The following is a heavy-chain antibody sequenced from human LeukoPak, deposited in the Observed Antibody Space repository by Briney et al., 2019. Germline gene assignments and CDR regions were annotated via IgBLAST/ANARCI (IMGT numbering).Heavy chain of an antibody. V-gene: IGHV4-59*01. CDR3: AGWLQLRPDAFNI. Sequence: PSVTLSLTCTVSGGSLSSYYWIWIRQPPGKGMERIGYIYYSGSTNYNPSLKSPVTISVDTSKNQFSLKLSSLTSAHTTVAYCAGWLQLRPDAFNISDQGSRVTVSA. CDR2: IYYSGST. J-gene: IGHJ3*02. D-gene: IGHD5-24*01. CDR1: GGSLSSYY.